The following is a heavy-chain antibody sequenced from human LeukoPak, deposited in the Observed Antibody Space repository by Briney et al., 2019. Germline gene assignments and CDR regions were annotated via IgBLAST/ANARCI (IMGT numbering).Heavy chain of an antibody. D-gene: IGHD5-12*01. CDR2: IWYDGSNK. CDR3: AKSLEGVATNFDY. CDR1: GFTFSSYG. J-gene: IGHJ4*02. Sequence: GGSLRLSCAASGFTFSSYGMHWVRQAPGKGLEWVAVIWYDGSNKYYAGSVKGRFTISRDNSKNTLYLQMNSLRAEDTAVYYCAKSLEGVATNFDYWGQGTLVTVSS. V-gene: IGHV3-33*06.